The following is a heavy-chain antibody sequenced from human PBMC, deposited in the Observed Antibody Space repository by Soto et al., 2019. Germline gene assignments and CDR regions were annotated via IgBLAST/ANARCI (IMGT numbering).Heavy chain of an antibody. D-gene: IGHD1-1*01. V-gene: IGHV4-34*01. CDR1: GGSFSGYQ. CDR2: INHSGTT. J-gene: IGHJ5*02. CDR3: ARGWRFDP. Sequence: SETLSLTCGVYGGSFSGYQWNWIRQSPGQGLEWIGEINHSGTTKYNPSLESRINLSVDTSRKQFSLKMFSVTAADTAIYYCARGWRFDPWGQGTQVTVSS.